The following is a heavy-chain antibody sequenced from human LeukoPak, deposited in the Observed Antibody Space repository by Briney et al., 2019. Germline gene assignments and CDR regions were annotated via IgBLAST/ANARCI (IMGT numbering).Heavy chain of an antibody. Sequence: EASVKVSCKATGDAFSSYAISSVRQAPGQGIEWMGGIIPIFGTANYAQKFQGRVTITADKSTSTAYMELSSLRSEDTAVYYCARDLGATEGLDAFDIWGQGTLVTVSS. CDR1: GDAFSSYA. J-gene: IGHJ3*02. CDR2: IIPIFGTA. V-gene: IGHV1-69*06. D-gene: IGHD1-26*01. CDR3: ARDLGATEGLDAFDI.